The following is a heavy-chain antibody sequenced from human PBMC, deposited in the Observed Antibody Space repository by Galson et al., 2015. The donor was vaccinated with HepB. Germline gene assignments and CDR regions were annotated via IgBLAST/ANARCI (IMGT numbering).Heavy chain of an antibody. CDR2: FDPEDGEI. CDR3: AMDSFTSYYGSGTPRGAFDI. Sequence: SVKVSCKVSGYSLTESSMYWVRQAPGKGLEWMGDFDPEDGEIVYAQKFQGRVSMTEDTSAETAYMELSSLRSEDTAVYYCAMDSFTSYYGSGTPRGAFDIWGQETMVTVSS. V-gene: IGHV1-24*01. J-gene: IGHJ3*02. D-gene: IGHD3-10*01. CDR1: GYSLTESS.